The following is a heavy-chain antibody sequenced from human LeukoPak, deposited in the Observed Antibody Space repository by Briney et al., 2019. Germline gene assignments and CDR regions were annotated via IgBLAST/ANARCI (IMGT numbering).Heavy chain of an antibody. CDR1: GFTVGSNY. V-gene: IGHV3-53*01. J-gene: IGHJ2*01. Sequence: GGSLRLSCAAPGFTVGSNYMSWVRQAPGKTLEWVSIIYTSGNTYYADSVKGRFTISRDNSKNTLYLQMNSLRAEDTAVYYCARVGIAVAGSWYFDLWGRGTLVTVSS. CDR2: IYTSGNT. CDR3: ARVGIAVAGSWYFDL. D-gene: IGHD6-19*01.